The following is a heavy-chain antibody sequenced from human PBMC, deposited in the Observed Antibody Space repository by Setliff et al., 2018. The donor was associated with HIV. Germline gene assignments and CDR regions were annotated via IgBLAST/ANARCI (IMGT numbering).Heavy chain of an antibody. J-gene: IGHJ4*02. CDR3: ARYDGYKVSFDN. V-gene: IGHV4-34*04. CDR1: GGSLSDYY. CDR2: INHSGST. Sequence: SETLSLTCGVYGGSLSDYYWNWIRQPPGKGLEWIAEINHSGSTNHNPSLKSRATISVDTSQNQLSLKLSSVTAADTAMYYCARYDGYKVSFDNWGPGTLVTVS. D-gene: IGHD5-18*01.